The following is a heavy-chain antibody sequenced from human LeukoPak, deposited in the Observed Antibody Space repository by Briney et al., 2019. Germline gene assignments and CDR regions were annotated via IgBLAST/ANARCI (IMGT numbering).Heavy chain of an antibody. V-gene: IGHV4-59*08. Sequence: SETLSLTCTVSGGSISSYYWSWIRQPPGKGLEWIGYIYYSGSTNYNPSLKSRVTISVDTSKNQFSLKLSSVTAADTAVYYSARLSRSVAFDIWGQGTMVTVSS. J-gene: IGHJ3*02. D-gene: IGHD6-19*01. CDR3: ARLSRSVAFDI. CDR1: GGSISSYY. CDR2: IYYSGST.